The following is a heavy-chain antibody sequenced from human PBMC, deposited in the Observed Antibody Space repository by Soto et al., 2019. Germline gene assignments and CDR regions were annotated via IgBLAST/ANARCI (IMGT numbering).Heavy chain of an antibody. Sequence: SGTPSLTCSVSGGSMSKFYWSWIRKTAGKGLEWMGRVYATGTSDYNPSLRSRIAMSVDISKKTFSLRLRSVTAADTGVYYCVRDGSKTLRDCFDPWGQGILVTVSS. J-gene: IGHJ5*02. CDR3: VRDGSKTLRDCFDP. V-gene: IGHV4-4*07. D-gene: IGHD4-17*01. CDR1: GGSMSKFY. CDR2: VYATGTS.